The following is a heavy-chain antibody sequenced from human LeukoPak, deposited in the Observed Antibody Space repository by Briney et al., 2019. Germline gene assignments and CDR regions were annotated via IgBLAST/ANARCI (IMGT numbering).Heavy chain of an antibody. D-gene: IGHD3-10*01. CDR3: ARLYGAGTTDC. CDR1: GYTFTSSW. Sequence: GASVKVSCKASGYTFTSSWVHWVRQAPGPGLEWMGIINPSDGSTIYAQNFQVRVTMTRDTSTSTVYMELSSLRSDDTAVYYCARLYGAGTTDCWGQGTLVTVSS. CDR2: INPSDGST. J-gene: IGHJ4*02. V-gene: IGHV1-46*01.